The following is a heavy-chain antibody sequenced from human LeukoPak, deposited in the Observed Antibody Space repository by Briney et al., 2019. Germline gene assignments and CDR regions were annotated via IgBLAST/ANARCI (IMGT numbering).Heavy chain of an antibody. CDR3: ARVPYYGSGNTFDY. Sequence: SETLSLTCTVSGGSISSYYWGWIRQPPGKGLEWIGSIYHSGSTYYNPSLKSRVTISVDTSKNQFSLKLSSVTAADTAVYYCARVPYYGSGNTFDYWGQGTLVTVSS. V-gene: IGHV4-38-2*02. D-gene: IGHD3-10*01. CDR2: IYHSGST. CDR1: GGSISSYY. J-gene: IGHJ4*02.